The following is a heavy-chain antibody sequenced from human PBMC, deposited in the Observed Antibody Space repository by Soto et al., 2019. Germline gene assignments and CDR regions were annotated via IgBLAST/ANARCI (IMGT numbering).Heavy chain of an antibody. CDR2: IVVGSGNT. Sequence: SVKVSCKASGFTFTSSAVQWVRQARGQRLGWIGWIVVGSGNTNYAQKFQERVTITRDMSTSTAYMELSSPRSEDTAVYYCAALPLYSSSRHYWGQGTLVTVSS. CDR3: AALPLYSSSRHY. D-gene: IGHD6-13*01. CDR1: GFTFTSSA. V-gene: IGHV1-58*01. J-gene: IGHJ4*02.